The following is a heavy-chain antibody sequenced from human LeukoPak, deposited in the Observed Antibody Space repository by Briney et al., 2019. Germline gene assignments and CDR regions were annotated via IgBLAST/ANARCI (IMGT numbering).Heavy chain of an antibody. Sequence: SETLSLTCAVYGGSFSGYYWSWIRQPPGKGLEWIGEINHGGGTNYNPSLKSRVTISVDTSKNQFSLKLSSVTAADTAVYYCARDRRWDYYFDYWGQGTLVTVSS. CDR3: ARDRRWDYYFDY. J-gene: IGHJ4*02. D-gene: IGHD1-26*01. CDR2: INHGGGT. CDR1: GGSFSGYY. V-gene: IGHV4-34*01.